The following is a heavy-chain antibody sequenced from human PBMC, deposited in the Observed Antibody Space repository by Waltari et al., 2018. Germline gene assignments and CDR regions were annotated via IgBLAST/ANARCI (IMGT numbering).Heavy chain of an antibody. CDR1: GFTFEDYG. CDR3: AGIRRGFWFFDL. D-gene: IGHD3-10*01. Sequence: EVQLVGSGGSLVRPGGSLRLSCAAAGFTFEDYGMNWVRQVPGKGLEWVAGIKWDGGFTAYVDSVKGRFTISRDNAQNSMYLQMNNLRADDTAVYYCAGIRRGFWFFDLWGRGTLVTVSS. V-gene: IGHV3-20*04. J-gene: IGHJ2*01. CDR2: IKWDGGFT.